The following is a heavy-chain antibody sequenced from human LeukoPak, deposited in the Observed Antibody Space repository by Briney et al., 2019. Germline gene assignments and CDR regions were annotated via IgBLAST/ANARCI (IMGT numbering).Heavy chain of an antibody. J-gene: IGHJ6*03. CDR3: ARDREGRLLWFGEPYYYYYYMDV. V-gene: IGHV1-2*02. Sequence: ASVKVSCKASGYTFTSYGISWVRQAPGQGLEWMGWINPNSGGTNYAQKFQGRVTMTRDTSISTAYMELSRLRSDDTAVYYCARDREGRLLWFGEPYYYYYYMDVWGKGTTVTISS. D-gene: IGHD3-10*01. CDR1: GYTFTSYG. CDR2: INPNSGGT.